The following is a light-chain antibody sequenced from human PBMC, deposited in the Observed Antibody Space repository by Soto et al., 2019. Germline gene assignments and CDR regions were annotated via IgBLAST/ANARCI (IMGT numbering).Light chain of an antibody. V-gene: IGKV3-20*01. CDR2: GAS. CDR1: QSVSSSY. Sequence: EIVLTQSPDTLSLSPGERATLSCRASQSVSSSYLAWNQQKPGQAPRLLIYGASIRATGIPDRFSGSGSGTDFTLTISRLEPEDFAVYYCQQYGSSPYTFGQGTKLEIK. J-gene: IGKJ2*01. CDR3: QQYGSSPYT.